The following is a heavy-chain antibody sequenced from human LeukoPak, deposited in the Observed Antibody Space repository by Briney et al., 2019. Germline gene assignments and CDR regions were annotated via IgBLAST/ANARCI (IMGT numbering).Heavy chain of an antibody. CDR2: INAGNGNT. V-gene: IGHV1-3*01. CDR1: GYTFIDYA. J-gene: IGHJ4*02. Sequence: VXTSCEGSGYTFIDYAIHWVGQAPGQRREGMGGINAGNGNTKYSQKFHGTVTITSHTSASTVYMELSTLRSEDTAVYYCARGIWPRRDIAYYLDYWGQGTLVTVSS. D-gene: IGHD2-15*01. CDR3: ARGIWPRRDIAYYLDY.